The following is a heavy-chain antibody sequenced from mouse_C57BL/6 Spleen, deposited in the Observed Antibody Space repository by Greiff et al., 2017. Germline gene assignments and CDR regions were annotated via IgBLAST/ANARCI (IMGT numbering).Heavy chain of an antibody. Sequence: EVQVVESGEGLVKPGGSLKLSCAASGFTFSSYAMSWVRQTPEKRLEWVAYISSGGDYIYYADTVKGLFTISRDNGRNTLYLQMSSLKSEDTAMYYCTRGHYYGPYFDVWGTGTTVTVSS. CDR1: GFTFSSYA. J-gene: IGHJ1*03. V-gene: IGHV5-9-1*02. D-gene: IGHD1-2*01. CDR3: TRGHYYGPYFDV. CDR2: ISSGGDYI.